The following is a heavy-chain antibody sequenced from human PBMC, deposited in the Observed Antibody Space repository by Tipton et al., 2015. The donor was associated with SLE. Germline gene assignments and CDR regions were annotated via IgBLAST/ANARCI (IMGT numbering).Heavy chain of an antibody. CDR2: IYYSGSN. V-gene: IGHV4-59*01. CDR1: GGSISSYY. D-gene: IGHD3-10*01. Sequence: TLSLTCTVSGGSISSYYWSWIRQPPGKGREWIGYIYYSGSNNYNPSLKSRVNISVDTSKNQFSLKLSSVTAADTAVYYCARGGWGVSSYYYMDVWGTGTTVSVSS. J-gene: IGHJ6*03. CDR3: ARGGWGVSSYYYMDV.